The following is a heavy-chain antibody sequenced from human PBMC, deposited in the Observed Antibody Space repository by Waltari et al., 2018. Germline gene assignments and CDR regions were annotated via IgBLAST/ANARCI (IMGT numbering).Heavy chain of an antibody. V-gene: IGHV4-39*07. CDR2: IYYSGVT. CDR1: GGSISSSSYY. CDR3: ARDGMNVRGY. J-gene: IGHJ4*02. Sequence: QLQLQESGPGLVKPSETLSLTCTVSGGSISSSSYYWGWVRQPPGKGLEWIGSIYYSGVTYYNPSLKRRVTISLDTSNNQFSLKLSSVTAADTAVYYCARDGMNVRGYWGQGTLVTVSS. D-gene: IGHD3-10*02.